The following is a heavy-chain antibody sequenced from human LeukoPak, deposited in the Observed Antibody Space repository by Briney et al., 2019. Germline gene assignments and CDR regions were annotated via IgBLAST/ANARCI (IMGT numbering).Heavy chain of an antibody. CDR2: ISGRGGST. V-gene: IGHV3-23*01. CDR1: GFTFSSYA. CDR3: ALAGHSSSRSKYFQH. J-gene: IGHJ1*01. D-gene: IGHD6-13*01. Sequence: PGGSLRLSCAASGFTFSSYAMSWVRQAPGKGLEWVSAISGRGGSTYYADSVKGRFTISRDNSKNTLYLQMYSLRAEDTAVYYCALAGHSSSRSKYFQHWGQGTLVTVSS.